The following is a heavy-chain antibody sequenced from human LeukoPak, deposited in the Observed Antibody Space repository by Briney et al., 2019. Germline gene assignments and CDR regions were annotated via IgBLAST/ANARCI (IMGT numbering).Heavy chain of an antibody. Sequence: PSETLSLTCTVSGVSISSSSYYWGWIRQPPGKGLEWIGSIYYSGSTYYNPSLKSRVTISVDTSKNQFSLKLSSVTAADTAVYYCARHWSYYYYMDVWGKGTTVTISS. CDR3: ARHWSYYYYMDV. J-gene: IGHJ6*03. CDR1: GVSISSSSYY. CDR2: IYYSGST. V-gene: IGHV4-39*01.